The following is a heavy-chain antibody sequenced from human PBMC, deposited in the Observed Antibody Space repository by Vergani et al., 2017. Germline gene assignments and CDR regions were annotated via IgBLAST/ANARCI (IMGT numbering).Heavy chain of an antibody. CDR1: GFTFSSYS. J-gene: IGHJ6*03. D-gene: IGHD5-12*01. Sequence: EVQLVESGGGLVQPGGSLRLSCAASGFTFSSYSMNWVRQAPGKGLEWVSYISSSSSTIYYAYSVKGRFTISRDNAKNSLYLQMNSLRAEDTAVYYCARXAHIVATVYYYYYYMDVWGKGTTVTVSS. CDR3: ARXAHIVATVYYYYYYMDV. V-gene: IGHV3-48*04. CDR2: ISSSSSTI.